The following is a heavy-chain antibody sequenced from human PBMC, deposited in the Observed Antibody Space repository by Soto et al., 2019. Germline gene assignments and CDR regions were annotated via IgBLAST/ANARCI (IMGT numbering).Heavy chain of an antibody. Sequence: ASVKVSCKASGYTFTGYYMHWVRQAPGQGLEWMGWINPNSGGTNYAQKFQGWVTMTRDTSISTAYMELSRLRSDDTAVYYCARAGGDRYYGMDVWGQGTTVTVSS. CDR2: INPNSGGT. CDR3: ARAGGDRYYGMDV. V-gene: IGHV1-2*04. CDR1: GYTFTGYY. D-gene: IGHD3-10*01. J-gene: IGHJ6*02.